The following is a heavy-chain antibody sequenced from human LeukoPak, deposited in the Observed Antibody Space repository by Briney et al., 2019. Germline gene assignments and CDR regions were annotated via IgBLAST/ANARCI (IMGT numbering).Heavy chain of an antibody. CDR3: ARRRDYFSTGYLD. J-gene: IGHJ1*01. V-gene: IGHV4-39*01. D-gene: IGHD3-22*01. CDR1: GVSISSSRYY. Sequence: SETLSLTGSGSGVSISSSRYYWGWIRQPPGKGLGWIGEIYYSGRAYYNASLKRRLTISVDTSGNQFSLTLSSVTAADTGVYYCARRRDYFSTGYLDWGQGTLVSVST. CDR2: IYYSGRA.